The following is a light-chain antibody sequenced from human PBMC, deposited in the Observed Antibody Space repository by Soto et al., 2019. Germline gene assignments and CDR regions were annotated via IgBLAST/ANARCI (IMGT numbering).Light chain of an antibody. J-gene: IGKJ2*01. CDR1: QSVSGSY. V-gene: IGKV3-20*01. CDR3: QQYGTSPPAYT. CDR2: GAS. Sequence: EIVLTQSPGTLSLSPGERVTLSCRASQSVSGSYLAWYQLKPGQAPRLLIYGASSRATGIPDRFSGSGFGTDFSLTISRLEPEDFAVYYWQQYGTSPPAYTFGQGTKLQIK.